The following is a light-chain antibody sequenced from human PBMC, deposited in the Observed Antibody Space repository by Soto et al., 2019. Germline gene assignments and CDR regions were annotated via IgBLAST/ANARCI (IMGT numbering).Light chain of an antibody. J-gene: IGKJ1*01. CDR2: AAS. V-gene: IGKV1-5*01. CDR1: QTVERW. Sequence: QRNKAPSSLSASVGDRVIIACRASQTVERWMAWYQQKPGKAPKLLIYAASSLESGVPSRFSGSGSGTEFTLTISSLQPDDFATYYCQQYNSYSETFSQGTKVDI. CDR3: QQYNSYSET.